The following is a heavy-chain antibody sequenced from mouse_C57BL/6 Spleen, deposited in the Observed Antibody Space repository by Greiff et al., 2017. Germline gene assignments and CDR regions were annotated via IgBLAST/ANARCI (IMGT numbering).Heavy chain of an antibody. V-gene: IGHV1-69*01. Sequence: QVQLQQPGAELVMPGASVKLSCKASGYTFTSYWMSWVKQRPGQGLEWIGEIDPSDSYTNYPQQFKGKSTLTVDKSYSTAYMKLRSLPSEDSAVYYCARSQLGGAWFAYWGQGTLVTVSA. CDR1: GYTFTSYW. J-gene: IGHJ3*01. CDR3: ARSQLGGAWFAY. CDR2: IDPSDSYT. D-gene: IGHD4-1*02.